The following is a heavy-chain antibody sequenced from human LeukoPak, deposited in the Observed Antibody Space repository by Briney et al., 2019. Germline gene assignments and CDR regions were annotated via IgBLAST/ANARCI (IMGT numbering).Heavy chain of an antibody. CDR1: GGSISDYY. J-gene: IGHJ4*02. CDR3: ARGSNWGDY. D-gene: IGHD7-27*01. V-gene: IGHV4-59*12. CDR2: FSNSGTN. Sequence: SETLSLTCTVPGGSISDYYWSWIRQPPVKGLEWIGYFSNSGTNSYNPSLKGRVTMSVDTSKNQFSLKLSSVTAADTAVYYCARGSNWGDYWGQGTLVTVSS.